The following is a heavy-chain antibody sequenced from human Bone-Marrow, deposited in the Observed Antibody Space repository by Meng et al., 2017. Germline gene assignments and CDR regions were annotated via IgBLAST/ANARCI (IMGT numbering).Heavy chain of an antibody. D-gene: IGHD5/OR15-5a*01. V-gene: IGHV4-4*02. J-gene: IGHJ4*02. CDR2: IHHSGST. CDR3: ARFQQDMTRVSYYFDY. CDR1: GGSMTSTSW. Sequence: QVQLQESGPGLVKPSGTLSLTFGVSGGSMTSTSWWSWLRQPPGKGLEWIGEIHHSGSTTYNPSLMSRVSISIDKSKTHFSLNLTSVTAADTAVYYCARFQQDMTRVSYYFDYWGQGTLVTVSS.